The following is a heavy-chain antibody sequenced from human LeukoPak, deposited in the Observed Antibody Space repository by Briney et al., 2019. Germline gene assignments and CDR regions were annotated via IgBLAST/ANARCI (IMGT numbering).Heavy chain of an antibody. V-gene: IGHV1-69*06. CDR2: IIPIFGTA. J-gene: IGHJ4*02. CDR1: GGTFSSYA. CDR3: ARAPLPGFYEYYFDY. Sequence: SVKVSCKASGGTFSSYAISWVRQAPGQGLEWMGGIIPIFGTANYAQKFQGRVTITADKSTSTAYMELSSLRSEDTAVYYCARAPLPGFYEYYFDYWGQGTLVTVSS. D-gene: IGHD3-3*01.